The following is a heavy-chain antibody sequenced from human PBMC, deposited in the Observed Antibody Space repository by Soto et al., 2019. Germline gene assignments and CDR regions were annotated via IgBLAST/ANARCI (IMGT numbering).Heavy chain of an antibody. V-gene: IGHV1-2*02. CDR1: GYTFAAYY. D-gene: IGHD4-17*01. CDR2: INPTSGGT. Sequence: QVQLVQSGAEAKKPGASVKVSCKTSGYTFAAYYIHWIRQAPGQGLEWMGWINPTSGGTVYAQNFQDRVTMTRDTSISTAYMELRRLNSDDTAVYYCARDPDYGDYWGYFFDSWGQGTPVTVSS. J-gene: IGHJ4*02. CDR3: ARDPDYGDYWGYFFDS.